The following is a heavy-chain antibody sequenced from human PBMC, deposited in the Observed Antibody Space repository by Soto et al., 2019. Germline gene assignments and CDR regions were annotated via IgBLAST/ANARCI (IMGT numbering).Heavy chain of an antibody. Sequence: PGGSLRLSCAASGFSFSSYEMNWVRQAPGKGLEWVSAISDGGDTTYYADSVKGRFTISRDNSKNTLYLQMDSLRAEDTAVYYCAKNRGIIMIVESWGQGTTVTVSS. CDR2: ISDGGDTT. CDR3: AKNRGIIMIVES. J-gene: IGHJ6*02. D-gene: IGHD3-22*01. V-gene: IGHV3-23*01. CDR1: GFSFSSYE.